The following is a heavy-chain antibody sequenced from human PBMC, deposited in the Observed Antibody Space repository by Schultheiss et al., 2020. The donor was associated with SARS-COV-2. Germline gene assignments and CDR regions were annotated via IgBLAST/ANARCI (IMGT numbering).Heavy chain of an antibody. Sequence: LRLSCTVSGGSISSGGYYWSWIRQHPGKGLEWIGYIFYIGSTYYNPSLKSRVTISVDTSRNQFSLKLSSVTAADTAVYYCARDSNYGDYESRGLDVWGQGTTVTVSS. V-gene: IGHV4-31*03. J-gene: IGHJ6*02. CDR3: ARDSNYGDYESRGLDV. D-gene: IGHD4-17*01. CDR2: IFYIGST. CDR1: GGSISSGGYY.